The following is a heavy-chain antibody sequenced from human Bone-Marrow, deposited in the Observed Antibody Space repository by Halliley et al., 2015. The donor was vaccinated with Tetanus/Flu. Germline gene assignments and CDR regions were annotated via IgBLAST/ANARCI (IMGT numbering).Heavy chain of an antibody. D-gene: IGHD3-16*01. Sequence: SLRLSCAASGITFSASAIHWVRQAPGKGLEWVGRIKRKDDNYSTAYVASVEGRFTIYRYDSTRTAFLQMTRLQSEDAAVYYCTGHLYDGGGYPVPGAWGPGT. CDR3: TGHLYDGGGYPVPGA. CDR1: GITFSASA. J-gene: IGHJ1*01. V-gene: IGHV3-73*01. CDR2: IKRKDDNYST.